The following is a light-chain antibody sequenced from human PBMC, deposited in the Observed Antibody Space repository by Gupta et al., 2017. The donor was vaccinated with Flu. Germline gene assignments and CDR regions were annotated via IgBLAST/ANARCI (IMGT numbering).Light chain of an antibody. CDR2: SAS. J-gene: IGKJ1*01. CDR1: QSIALH. CDR3: QQTYTTPRT. V-gene: IGKV1-39*01. Sequence: DIQSNPSPSVLSASVGDSVAITCRASQSIALHVNWYQQKPGKAPHLLIHSASALHTGVPSRLNGSGAWSEFTLTINSLQPEDSATYYCQQTYTTPRTFGQGTKLEIK.